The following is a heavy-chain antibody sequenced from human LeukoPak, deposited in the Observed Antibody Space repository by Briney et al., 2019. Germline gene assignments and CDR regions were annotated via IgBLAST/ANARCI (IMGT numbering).Heavy chain of an antibody. CDR1: GLTFSNYS. Sequence: PGGSLRLSCAASGLTFSNYSMNWVRQAPGKGLEWVSDISSRSSTINYADSVKGRFTISRDNAKNSLHLQMNSLRAEDTAVYYCATSWDYWGQGTLVTVSS. CDR2: ISSRSSTI. CDR3: ATSWDY. J-gene: IGHJ4*02. V-gene: IGHV3-48*04.